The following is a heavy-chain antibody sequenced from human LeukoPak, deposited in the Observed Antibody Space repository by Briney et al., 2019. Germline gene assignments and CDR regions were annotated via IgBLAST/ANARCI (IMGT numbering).Heavy chain of an antibody. D-gene: IGHD6-13*01. CDR2: ISGSGGST. CDR1: GFTFSSYA. Sequence: GGSLRLSCAASGFTFSSYAMSWVRQAPGKGLEWVSAISGSGGSTYYADSVKGRFTISRDNAKNSLYLQMNSLRAEDTAVYYCARDSAVDSSSWYFDYWGQGTLVTVSS. J-gene: IGHJ4*02. CDR3: ARDSAVDSSSWYFDY. V-gene: IGHV3-23*01.